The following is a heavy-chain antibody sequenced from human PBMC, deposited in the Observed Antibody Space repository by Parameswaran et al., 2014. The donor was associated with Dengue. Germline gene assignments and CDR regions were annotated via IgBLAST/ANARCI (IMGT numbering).Heavy chain of an antibody. CDR3: ARRKAFDWHFDL. Sequence: PREGLEWMGIIYPGDFETRYSPSLQGQVTISADRSISTAYPQWISLKASDTAIYYCARRKAFDWHFDLWGRGTLVTVSS. CDR2: IYPGDFET. J-gene: IGHJ2*01. V-gene: IGHV5-51*01.